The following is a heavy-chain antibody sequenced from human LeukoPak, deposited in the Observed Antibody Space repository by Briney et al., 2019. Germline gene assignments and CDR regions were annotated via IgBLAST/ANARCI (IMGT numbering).Heavy chain of an antibody. Sequence: SETLSLTCTVSGGSISSYYWNWIRQPPGRGLEWIGFIYYSGSTNYNPSLKSRVTISVDTSKNQFSLKLSSVTAADTAVYYCARGVSGTGDYWGQGTLVTVSS. D-gene: IGHD1-1*01. CDR3: ARGVSGTGDY. CDR2: IYYSGST. J-gene: IGHJ4*02. CDR1: GGSISSYY. V-gene: IGHV4-59*01.